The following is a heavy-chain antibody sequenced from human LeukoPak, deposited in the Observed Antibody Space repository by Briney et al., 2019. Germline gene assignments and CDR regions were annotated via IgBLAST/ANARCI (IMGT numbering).Heavy chain of an antibody. CDR3: ARSSAGTPSFTGYYYGMDV. CDR1: GYTFTSYA. J-gene: IGHJ6*02. CDR2: INTNTGNP. D-gene: IGHD6-13*01. Sequence: ASVKVSCKASGYTFTSYAMNWVRQAPGQGLEWMGWINTNTGNPTYAQGFTGRFVFSLDTSVSTAYLQISSLKAEDTAVYYCARSSAGTPSFTGYYYGMDVWGQGTTVTVSS. V-gene: IGHV7-4-1*02.